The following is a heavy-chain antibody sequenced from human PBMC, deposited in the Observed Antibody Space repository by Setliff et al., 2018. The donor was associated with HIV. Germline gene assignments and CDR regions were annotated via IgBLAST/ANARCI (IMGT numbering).Heavy chain of an antibody. CDR3: ARDGADYNFRSGTHPFDI. CDR2: INTATGSP. V-gene: IGHV7-4-1*02. Sequence: ASGEGSCKAAGYTFNTYPINWVRQATGQGLELMGWINTATGSPRFAQGFRGRFGFSLDASVTTTYLHINNLEAADSAIYYCARDGADYNFRSGTHPFDIWGQGTLVTVSS. J-gene: IGHJ4*02. CDR1: GYTFNTYP. D-gene: IGHD3-3*01.